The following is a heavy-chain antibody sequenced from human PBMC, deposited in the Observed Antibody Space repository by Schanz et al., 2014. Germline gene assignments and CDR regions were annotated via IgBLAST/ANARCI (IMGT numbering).Heavy chain of an antibody. J-gene: IGHJ4*02. CDR3: ARDAADFYDILTEEDY. D-gene: IGHD3-9*01. V-gene: IGHV1-18*01. Sequence: QIQLVQSGPEVKKPGATVKVSCKASGYIFINSGISWVRQAPGQGLEWMGWISVYNHNKEYDQKFQGRVTMTTDTSTSTAYMALTDLRSDDTAVYYCARDAADFYDILTEEDYSGQGTLGTVSS. CDR1: GYIFINSG. CDR2: ISVYNHNK.